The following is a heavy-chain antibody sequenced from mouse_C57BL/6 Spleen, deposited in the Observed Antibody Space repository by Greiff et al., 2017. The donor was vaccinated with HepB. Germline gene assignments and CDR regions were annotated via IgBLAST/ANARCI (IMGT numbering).Heavy chain of an antibody. CDR2: ISSGSSTI. V-gene: IGHV5-17*01. D-gene: IGHD4-1*01. CDR3: VPGGYYAMDY. J-gene: IGHJ4*01. Sequence: EVMLVESGGGLVKPGGSLKLSCAASGFTFSDYGMHWVRQAPEKGLEWVAYISSGSSTIYYADTVKGRFTISRDNAKNTLFLQMTSLRSEDTAMYYCVPGGYYAMDYWGQGTSVTVSS. CDR1: GFTFSDYG.